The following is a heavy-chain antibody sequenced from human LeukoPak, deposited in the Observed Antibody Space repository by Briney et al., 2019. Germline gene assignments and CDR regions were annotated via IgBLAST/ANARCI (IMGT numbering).Heavy chain of an antibody. CDR3: ARIELLKPYYYYGMDV. D-gene: IGHD1-26*01. CDR2: INHSGST. V-gene: IGHV4-34*01. J-gene: IGHJ6*02. CDR1: GGSFSGYY. Sequence: PSETLSLTCAVYGGSFSGYYWSWIRQPPGKGLEWIGEINHSGSTNYNPSLKSRVTISVDTSKNQFSPKLSSVTAADTAVYYCARIELLKPYYYYGMDVWGQGTTVTVSS.